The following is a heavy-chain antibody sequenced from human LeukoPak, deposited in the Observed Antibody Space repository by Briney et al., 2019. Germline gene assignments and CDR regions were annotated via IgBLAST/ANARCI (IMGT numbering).Heavy chain of an antibody. CDR1: GYTFTDYF. CDR3: ARVRDVTGLLY. D-gene: IGHD1-14*01. Sequence: ASVKVSCKASGYTFTDYFLHWVRQAPGRGLEWMAWINPKSGDTKYTQNLQGRVTVTRDTYISTLSMELSRLISDDTAVYYCARVRDVTGLLYWGQGTLVTVSS. J-gene: IGHJ4*02. V-gene: IGHV1-2*02. CDR2: INPKSGDT.